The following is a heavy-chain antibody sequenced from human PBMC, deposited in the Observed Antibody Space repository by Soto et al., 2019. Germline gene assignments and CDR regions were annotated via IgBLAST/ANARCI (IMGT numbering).Heavy chain of an antibody. CDR3: GKDLSYCGGGSCHQHAGSDN. V-gene: IGHV3-30*18. J-gene: IGHJ4*02. CDR1: GFTFSNYA. D-gene: IGHD2-15*01. Sequence: QVQLVESGGGGVQPGGSLRLSCAASGFTFSNYAMHWVRQAPGKGLEWVAIISFDGINRFYRDSVKGRFTISRDNSKNTLNLKMSSLRAEDTAVFFCGKDLSYCGGGSCHQHAGSDNGGQGPRVPVPP. CDR2: ISFDGINR.